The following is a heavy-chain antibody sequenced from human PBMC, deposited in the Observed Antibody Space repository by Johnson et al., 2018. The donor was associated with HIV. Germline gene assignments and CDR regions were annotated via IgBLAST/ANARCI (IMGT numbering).Heavy chain of an antibody. D-gene: IGHD3-16*01. CDR2: IYRGGST. J-gene: IGHJ3*02. CDR1: GFTFSSYA. Sequence: VRLVESGGGLVQPGGSLRLSCAASGFTFSSYAMSWVRQAPGKGLEWVSVIYRGGSTYYADSVKGRFTISRDNSKNTLYLQMNSLRAEDTAVYYCASLGLDLLVKAPLSVVFDAFDIWGQGTMVTVSS. V-gene: IGHV3-66*01. CDR3: ASLGLDLLVKAPLSVVFDAFDI.